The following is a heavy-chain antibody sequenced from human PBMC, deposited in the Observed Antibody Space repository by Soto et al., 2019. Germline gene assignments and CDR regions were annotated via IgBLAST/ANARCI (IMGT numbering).Heavy chain of an antibody. Sequence: SETLSLTCTVSGGSISSYYWSWIRQPPGKGLEWIGYIYYSGSTNYNPSLKSRVTISVDTSKNQFSLKLSSVTAADTAVYYCARGPGSSGVPAAIPDHDAFDIWGQGTMVTVS. CDR3: ARGPGSSGVPAAIPDHDAFDI. CDR2: IYYSGST. V-gene: IGHV4-59*01. CDR1: GGSISSYY. J-gene: IGHJ3*02. D-gene: IGHD2-2*01.